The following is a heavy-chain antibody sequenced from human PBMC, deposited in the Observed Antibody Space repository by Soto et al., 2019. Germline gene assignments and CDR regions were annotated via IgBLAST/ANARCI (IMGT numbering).Heavy chain of an antibody. CDR3: ARGGDILTGFSQSNWFDP. Sequence: ASVKVSCKASGYTFTSYGISWVRQAPGQGLEWMGWISAYNGNTNYAQKLQGRVTMTTDTSTSTAYMELRSLRSDDTAVYYCARGGDILTGFSQSNWFDPWGQGTLVTVSS. CDR2: ISAYNGNT. J-gene: IGHJ5*02. D-gene: IGHD3-9*01. CDR1: GYTFTSYG. V-gene: IGHV1-18*01.